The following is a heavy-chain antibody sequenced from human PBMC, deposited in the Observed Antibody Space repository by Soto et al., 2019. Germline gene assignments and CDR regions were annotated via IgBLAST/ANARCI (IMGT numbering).Heavy chain of an antibody. Sequence: QVHLVESGGGVVQPGASLRLSCTASGFSFSDFAMNWVRQAPGKGLEWVAVITDDGSTTYYADSVKGRFNISRDNSKNTVSLQLHSLSLDDTAVYYCARGGGYDSLTSDQWGQGTLVSVSS. J-gene: IGHJ4*02. CDR2: ITDDGSTT. V-gene: IGHV3-30*04. CDR3: ARGGGYDSLTSDQ. D-gene: IGHD5-12*01. CDR1: GFSFSDFA.